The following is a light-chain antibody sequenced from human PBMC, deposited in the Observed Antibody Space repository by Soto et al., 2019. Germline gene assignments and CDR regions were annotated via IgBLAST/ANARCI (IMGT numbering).Light chain of an antibody. Sequence: IQMAQSPSSLSASFGDRVTITCRSSQSISTHLSWYRQKPGKAPKLLIYAASSLQSRVPSRFSGSGSGTDFSLTISSLQPEDFATYCCQQSYSTPWTFGQGTNVDIK. CDR3: QQSYSTPWT. CDR2: AAS. J-gene: IGKJ1*01. V-gene: IGKV1-39*01. CDR1: QSISTH.